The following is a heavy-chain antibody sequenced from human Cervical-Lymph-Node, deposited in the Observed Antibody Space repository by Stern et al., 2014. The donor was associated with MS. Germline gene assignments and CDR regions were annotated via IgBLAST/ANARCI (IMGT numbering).Heavy chain of an antibody. D-gene: IGHD6-19*01. CDR2: IYYSGST. V-gene: IGHV4-61*01. CDR3: ARAYSSGWCFDY. J-gene: IGHJ4*02. Sequence: AQLVESGSGPVKPSETLSLTCTVSGGSVRSGSYHWSWIRQPPGTGLEWIGYIYYSGSTNYNPSLKSRVTISVDTSKNQFSLKLSSVTAADTAVYYCARAYSSGWCFDYWGQGTLVTVSS. CDR1: GGSVRSGSYH.